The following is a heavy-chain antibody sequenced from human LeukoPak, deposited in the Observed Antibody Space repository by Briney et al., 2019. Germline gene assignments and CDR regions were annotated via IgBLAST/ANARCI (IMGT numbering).Heavy chain of an antibody. J-gene: IGHJ3*02. V-gene: IGHV3-21*01. CDR3: ARLYVLRYFDWSADAFDI. Sequence: GGSLRLSCEASGFTFYTYDMNWVRQAPGKGLEWVSSISSSSSYMYYGDSVKGRFSISRDNAKSSLYLQMNSLRAEDTAVYYCARLYVLRYFDWSADAFDIWGQGTMVTVSS. CDR2: ISSSSSYM. D-gene: IGHD3-9*01. CDR1: GFTFYTYD.